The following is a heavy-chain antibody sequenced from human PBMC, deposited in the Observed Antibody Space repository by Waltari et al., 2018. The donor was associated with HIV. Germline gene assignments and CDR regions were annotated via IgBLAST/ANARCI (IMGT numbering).Heavy chain of an antibody. D-gene: IGHD6-19*01. J-gene: IGHJ4*02. CDR3: AASEPRSGWRSFDY. CDR2: SRNKANSYTT. CDR1: GFTFSDRY. Sequence: EVQLVESGGGLVQPGGCLRLSCAASGFTFSDRYMDWVRQAPGKGLEWIARSRNKANSYTTEYAESVKGRFTISRDESANSLFLQMNSLKTEDTAVYYCAASEPRSGWRSFDYWGQGSLVTVSS. V-gene: IGHV3-72*01.